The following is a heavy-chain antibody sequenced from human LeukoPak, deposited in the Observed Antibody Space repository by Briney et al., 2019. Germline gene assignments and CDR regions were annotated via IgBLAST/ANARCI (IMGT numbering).Heavy chain of an antibody. CDR3: ATFEVQLAAAGTGWFDP. J-gene: IGHJ5*02. Sequence: ASVKVSCKVSGYTLTELSMHWVRQAPGKGLEWMGGFDPEDGETIYAQKFQGRVTMTEDTSTDTAYMELSSLRSEDMAVYYCATFEVQLAAAGTGWFDPWGQGTLVTVSS. CDR1: GYTLTELS. V-gene: IGHV1-24*01. D-gene: IGHD6-13*01. CDR2: FDPEDGET.